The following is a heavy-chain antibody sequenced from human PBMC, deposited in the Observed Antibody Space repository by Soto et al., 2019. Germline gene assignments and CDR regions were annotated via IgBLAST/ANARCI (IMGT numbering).Heavy chain of an antibody. CDR3: AKKGCGSTTCYINL. Sequence: EVQLLESGGGLVQPGGSLRLTCAASGFTFSDYAMGWVRQAPGKGLEWVSDISGNVGSTHYADSAQGRFTISRDDSKNTLYLQMNSLRADDTALYYCAKKGCGSTTCYINLWGQGTLVTVSS. V-gene: IGHV3-23*01. CDR2: ISGNVGST. J-gene: IGHJ5*02. CDR1: GFTFSDYA. D-gene: IGHD2-2*02.